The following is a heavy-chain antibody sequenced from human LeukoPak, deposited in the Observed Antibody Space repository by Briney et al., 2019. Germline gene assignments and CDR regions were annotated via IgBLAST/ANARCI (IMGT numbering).Heavy chain of an antibody. CDR1: GFTFSSYE. CDR2: ISSSGSTI. CDR3: ARVLIGGGTS. Sequence: GGSLRLSCAASGFTFSSYEMNWVRQAPGKGLEWVSYISSSGSTIYYADSVKGRFTISRDNAKNSLYLQLNSLRAEDTAVYYCARVLIGGGTSWGQGTLVTVSS. D-gene: IGHD2-15*01. V-gene: IGHV3-48*03. J-gene: IGHJ5*02.